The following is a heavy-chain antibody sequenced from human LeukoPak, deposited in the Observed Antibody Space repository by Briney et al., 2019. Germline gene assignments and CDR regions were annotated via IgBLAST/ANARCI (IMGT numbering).Heavy chain of an antibody. D-gene: IGHD5-18*01. Sequence: SETLSLTCTVSGGSISSSSYYWGWIRQPPGKGLEWIGSIYYSGSTYYNPSLKSRVTISVDTSKNQFSLKLSSVTAADTAVYYCARGVSGSRNRYSYGYGTNWFDPWGQGTLVTASS. CDR2: IYYSGST. CDR3: ARGVSGSRNRYSYGYGTNWFDP. CDR1: GGSISSSSYY. J-gene: IGHJ5*02. V-gene: IGHV4-39*01.